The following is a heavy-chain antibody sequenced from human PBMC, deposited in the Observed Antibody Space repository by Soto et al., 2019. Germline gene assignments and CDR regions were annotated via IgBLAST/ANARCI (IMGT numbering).Heavy chain of an antibody. CDR3: ARAKVTTVDY. Sequence: PSETLSLTCTVSGGSISSSSYYWGWFRQPPGKGLEWIGYIYYSGSTYYNPSLKSRVTISVDTSKNQFSLKLSSVTAADTAVYYCARAKVTTVDYWGKGPLVTVSS. J-gene: IGHJ4*02. CDR2: IYYSGST. V-gene: IGHV4-30-4*08. D-gene: IGHD4-17*01. CDR1: GGSISSSSYY.